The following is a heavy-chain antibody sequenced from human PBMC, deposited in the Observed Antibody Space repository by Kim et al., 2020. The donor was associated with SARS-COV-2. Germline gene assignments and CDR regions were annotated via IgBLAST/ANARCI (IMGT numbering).Heavy chain of an antibody. CDR3: ARERRPMTVFGTVPYDAFDM. CDR2: INAGNGKT. J-gene: IGHJ3*02. V-gene: IGHV1-3*01. D-gene: IGHD3-3*01. Sequence: ASVKVSCKVSGYTFTNYAIHWVRQAPGQRPEWMGWINAGNGKTKYSQRVQGRVTFSRDTSANTGYMELSSLRSEDTAVYYCARERRPMTVFGTVPYDAFDMWGQGTMVTVSS. CDR1: GYTFTNYA.